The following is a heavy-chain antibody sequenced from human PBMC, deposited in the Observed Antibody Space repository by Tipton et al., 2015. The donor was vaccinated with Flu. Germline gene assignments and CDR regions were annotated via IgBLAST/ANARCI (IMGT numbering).Heavy chain of an antibody. CDR1: GFTFNSYE. Sequence: SLRLSCEASGFTFNSYEMSWVRQAPGKGLEWISFISTSGTTISYADSVRGRFTISRDNAKNSLYLQLNSLRAEDTAVYYCASLTGDDYWGQGTLVTVSS. J-gene: IGHJ4*02. V-gene: IGHV3-48*03. CDR3: ASLTGDDY. D-gene: IGHD7-27*01. CDR2: ISTSGTTI.